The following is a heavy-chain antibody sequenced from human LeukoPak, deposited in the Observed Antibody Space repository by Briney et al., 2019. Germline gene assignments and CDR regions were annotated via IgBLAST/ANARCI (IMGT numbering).Heavy chain of an antibody. Sequence: PSETLSLTCTVSGGSISSYYWSWIRQLPGKGLEWIGYIYTSGSTNYNPSLKSRVTISVDTSKNQFSLKLSSVTAADTAVYYCARVGISWYFDLWGRGTLVTVSS. CDR3: ARVGISWYFDL. J-gene: IGHJ2*01. D-gene: IGHD1-26*01. CDR1: GGSISSYY. V-gene: IGHV4-4*09. CDR2: IYTSGST.